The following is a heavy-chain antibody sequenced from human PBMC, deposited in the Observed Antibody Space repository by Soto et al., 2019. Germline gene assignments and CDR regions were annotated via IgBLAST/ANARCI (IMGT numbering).Heavy chain of an antibody. D-gene: IGHD4-17*01. Sequence: ASVKVSCKASGYTFTSYYMHWVRQAPGQGLEWMGIINPSGGSTSYAQKFQGRVTMARDTSTSTVYMELSSLRSEDTAVYYCARDSPTTYGYYYYGMDVWGQGTTVTVSS. V-gene: IGHV1-46*01. CDR1: GYTFTSYY. CDR3: ARDSPTTYGYYYYGMDV. CDR2: INPSGGST. J-gene: IGHJ6*02.